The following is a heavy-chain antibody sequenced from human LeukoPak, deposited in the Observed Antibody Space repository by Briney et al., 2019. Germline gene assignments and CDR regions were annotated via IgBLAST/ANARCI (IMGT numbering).Heavy chain of an antibody. J-gene: IGHJ4*02. CDR3: ARAVSVRFDY. CDR2: IYYSGST. D-gene: IGHD6-19*01. CDR1: GGSMSPYH. Sequence: SETLSLTCRVSGGSMSPYHWCWIRQPPGKGLEWTGYIYYSGSTNYNPSLNSRVTISVDTSKNQFSLRLSSVTAADTAIYYCARAVSVRFDYWGQGTLVTVSS. V-gene: IGHV4-59*08.